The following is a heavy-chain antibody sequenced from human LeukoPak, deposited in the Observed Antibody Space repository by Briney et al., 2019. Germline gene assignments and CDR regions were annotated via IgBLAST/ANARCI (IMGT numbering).Heavy chain of an antibody. CDR1: GFTFSSYT. V-gene: IGHV3-21*01. CDR3: VRGWFDF. Sequence: GGSLRLSCAASGFTFSSYTMNWVRRAPGKGLEWVSSIRSGSGYIQYADSVKGRFNIYRDNAENSVFLQMRSLRVDDTALYYCVRGWFDFWGQGTPVTVSS. J-gene: IGHJ5*01. CDR2: IRSGSGYI.